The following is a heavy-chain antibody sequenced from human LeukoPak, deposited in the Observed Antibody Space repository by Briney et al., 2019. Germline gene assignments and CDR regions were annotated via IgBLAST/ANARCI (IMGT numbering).Heavy chain of an antibody. V-gene: IGHV4-34*01. Sequence: SETLSLTCAVYGGSFSGYYWSWLRQPPGKGLEWIGEINHSGSTNYNPSLKSRVTISVDTSKDQFSLKLSSVTAADTAVYYCARDSGYDSVVDYWGQGTLVTVSS. CDR2: INHSGST. CDR3: ARDSGYDSVVDY. J-gene: IGHJ4*02. CDR1: GGSFSGYY. D-gene: IGHD5-12*01.